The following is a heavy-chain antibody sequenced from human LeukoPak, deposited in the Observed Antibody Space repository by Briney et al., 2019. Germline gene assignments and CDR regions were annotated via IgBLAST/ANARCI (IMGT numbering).Heavy chain of an antibody. CDR1: GFTFDDYA. Sequence: GGSLRLSCAASGFTFDDYAMHWVRQAPGKGLEWVSSFNDTGSSTYYADSVKGRFTISRDNSKNTLYLQMNSLRVEDTAVYYCARDMGSSWYGPLDYWGQGTLVTVSS. J-gene: IGHJ4*02. V-gene: IGHV3-23*01. CDR3: ARDMGSSWYGPLDY. CDR2: FNDTGSST. D-gene: IGHD6-13*01.